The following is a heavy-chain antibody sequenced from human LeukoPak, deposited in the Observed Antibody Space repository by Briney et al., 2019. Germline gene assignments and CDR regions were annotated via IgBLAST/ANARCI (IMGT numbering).Heavy chain of an antibody. CDR3: AGAMILRPNWFDP. V-gene: IGHV4-34*01. J-gene: IGHJ5*02. CDR1: GGSFSGYY. D-gene: IGHD3-22*01. CDR2: INHSGST. Sequence: SVTLSLTCAVYGGSFSGYYWSWIRQPPGKGLEWIGEINHSGSTNYNPSLKSRVTISVDTSRNQFSLKLSSVTAADTAVYYCAGAMILRPNWFDPWGQGTLVTVSS.